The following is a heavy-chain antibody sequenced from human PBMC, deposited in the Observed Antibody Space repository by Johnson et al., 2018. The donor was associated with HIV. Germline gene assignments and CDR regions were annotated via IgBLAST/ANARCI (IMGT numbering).Heavy chain of an antibody. CDR2: ISWNSGSI. Sequence: VQLVESGGGVVRPGGSLRLSCADSGFTFDDYGMSWVRQAPGKGLEWVSGISWNSGSIGYADSVKGRFTMSRDNAKNSLYLQMNSLRPEDTAVYYCAKEDEGLRLGSAFDIWGHGTMVTVSS. D-gene: IGHD5-12*01. CDR3: AKEDEGLRLGSAFDI. V-gene: IGHV3-20*04. CDR1: GFTFDDYG. J-gene: IGHJ3*02.